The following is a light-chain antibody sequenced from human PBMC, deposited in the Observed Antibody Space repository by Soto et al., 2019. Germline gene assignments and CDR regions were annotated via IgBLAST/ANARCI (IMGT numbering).Light chain of an antibody. CDR2: GAS. CDR3: QQYKNWVRGT. V-gene: IGKV3-15*01. Sequence: VVTQSPVTLSVSPGERVTLSCRASQSVDSDVAWFQHKPGQAPRLLIYGASTRAAGIPARFSGSGYETDFTFTISGLEPEDSATYFCQQYKNWVRGTFGQGTKLEIK. J-gene: IGKJ2*01. CDR1: QSVDSD.